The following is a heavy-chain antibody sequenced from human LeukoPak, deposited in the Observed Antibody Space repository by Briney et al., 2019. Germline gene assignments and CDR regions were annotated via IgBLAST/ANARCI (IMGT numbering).Heavy chain of an antibody. CDR3: ARREEPMVRGVIGVSGYWYFDL. J-gene: IGHJ2*01. V-gene: IGHV4-4*07. Sequence: SETLSLTCTVSGGSISSYYWSWIRQPAGKGLEWIGRIYTSGSTNYNPSLKSRVTMSVDTSKNRFSLKLSSVTAADTAVYYCARREEPMVRGVIGVSGYWYFDLWGRGTLVTVSS. CDR1: GGSISSYY. CDR2: IYTSGST. D-gene: IGHD3-10*01.